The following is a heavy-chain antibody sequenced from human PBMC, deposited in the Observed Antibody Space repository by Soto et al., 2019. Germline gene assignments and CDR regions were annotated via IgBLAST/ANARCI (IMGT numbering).Heavy chain of an antibody. CDR3: ARATAPGGFSWFDP. J-gene: IGHJ5*02. V-gene: IGHV3-21*01. CDR1: GFSFSVYT. D-gene: IGHD3-16*01. CDR2: ISSSSSYI. Sequence: GGSLRLSCAASGFSFSVYTMNWVRQAPGKGLEWVSSISSSSSYIYYADSLKGRFTISRDNAKNSVYLQMNSLRAEDTAVYYCARATAPGGFSWFDPWGQGTLVTVSS.